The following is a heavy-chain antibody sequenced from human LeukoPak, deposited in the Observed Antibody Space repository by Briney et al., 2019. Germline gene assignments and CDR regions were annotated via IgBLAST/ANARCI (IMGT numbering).Heavy chain of an antibody. CDR1: GFIFSSYS. J-gene: IGHJ1*01. CDR3: ARGTVMVAEYFQH. Sequence: GGSLRLSCAASGFIFSSYSMNWVRQAPGKGLEWVSSISSSSSYIYYADSVKGRFTISRDNAKNSLYLQMNSLRAEDTAVYYSARGTVMVAEYFQHWGQGTLVTVSS. V-gene: IGHV3-21*01. D-gene: IGHD4-17*01. CDR2: ISSSSSYI.